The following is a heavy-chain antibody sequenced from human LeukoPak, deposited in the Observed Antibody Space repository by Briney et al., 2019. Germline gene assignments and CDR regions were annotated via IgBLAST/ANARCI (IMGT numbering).Heavy chain of an antibody. V-gene: IGHV4-31*03. J-gene: IGHJ3*02. CDR3: ARDPEDYYDSGRGALDI. D-gene: IGHD3-10*01. CDR2: IYYSGST. CDR1: GGSINSGGYF. Sequence: SETLSLTCTVSGGSINSGGYFWSWIRQHPGKGLEWIGFIYYSGSTYYNPSLKSRVTISLDTSQNQFSLKLGSVTAADTAVYYCARDPEDYYDSGRGALDIWGRGTMVTVSS.